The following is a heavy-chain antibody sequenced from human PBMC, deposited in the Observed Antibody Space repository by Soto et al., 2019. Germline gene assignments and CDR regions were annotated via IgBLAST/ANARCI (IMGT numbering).Heavy chain of an antibody. CDR1: GGSIRSGGYY. V-gene: IGHV4-31*03. D-gene: IGHD1-1*01. CDR2: IYYSGST. J-gene: IGHJ4*02. CDR3: ARIGSVLSYYFDY. Sequence: QVQLQESGPGLVKPSQTLSLTCTVSGGSIRSGGYYWSWIRQHPGKGLEWIGYIYYSGSTYYNPYLKSRVTIAVDTSKNQFSLKLNSVTAADTAVYDCARIGSVLSYYFDYWGQGSLVIVSS.